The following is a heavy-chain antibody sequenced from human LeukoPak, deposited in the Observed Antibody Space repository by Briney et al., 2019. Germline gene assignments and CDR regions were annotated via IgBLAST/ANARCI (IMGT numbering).Heavy chain of an antibody. CDR3: ARAISTVTPDY. J-gene: IGHJ4*02. D-gene: IGHD4-11*01. V-gene: IGHV1-2*02. CDR2: INPNSGVT. CDR1: GYMFTGFY. Sequence: ASVKVSCKASGYMFTGFYIHWVRQAPGQGLEWMAWINPNSGVTNYAPRFQGRVTMTRDTSITSAYMELISLRSDDTAVYYCARAISTVTPDYWGQGTLVTVSS.